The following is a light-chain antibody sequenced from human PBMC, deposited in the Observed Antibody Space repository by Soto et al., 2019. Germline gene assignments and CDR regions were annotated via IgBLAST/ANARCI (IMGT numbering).Light chain of an antibody. CDR3: QQYGSSPWT. CDR2: GAS. Sequence: EIVFTNCAGTLSLSPGERATLSCRASQSVSSSYLAWYQQKPGQAPRLLIYGASSRATGIPDRFSGSGSGTDFTLTISRLEPEDFAVYYCQQYGSSPWTFGQGTNVDIK. J-gene: IGKJ1*01. V-gene: IGKV3-20*01. CDR1: QSVSSSY.